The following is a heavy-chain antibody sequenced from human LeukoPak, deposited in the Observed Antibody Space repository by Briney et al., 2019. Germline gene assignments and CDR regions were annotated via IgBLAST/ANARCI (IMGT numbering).Heavy chain of an antibody. CDR3: AKGDDCSSTSCYKVHYYYMDV. CDR2: ISGSGGST. CDR1: GFTFSSYA. V-gene: IGHV3-23*01. J-gene: IGHJ6*03. Sequence: GGSLRLSCAASGFTFSSYAMSWVRQAPGKGLEWVSAISGSGGSTYYADSVEGRFTISRDNSRNTLYLQMNSLRAEDTAVYYCAKGDDCSSTSCYKVHYYYMDVWGKGTTVTVSS. D-gene: IGHD2-2*02.